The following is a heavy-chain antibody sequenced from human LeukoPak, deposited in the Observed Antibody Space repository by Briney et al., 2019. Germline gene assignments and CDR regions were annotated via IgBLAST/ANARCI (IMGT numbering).Heavy chain of an antibody. CDR2: IDGGGSST. D-gene: IGHD3-22*01. CDR1: GFTFSSYA. Sequence: GGSLRLSCVASGFTFSSYAMSWVCQAPGKGLVWVSRIDGGGSSTSYAGSVKGRFSISRDNAKSTLYLQMSSLRAEDTAVYYCARGPGSSGGAYVGDYWGPGTLVTVSS. J-gene: IGHJ4*01. V-gene: IGHV3-74*01. CDR3: ARGPGSSGGAYVGDY.